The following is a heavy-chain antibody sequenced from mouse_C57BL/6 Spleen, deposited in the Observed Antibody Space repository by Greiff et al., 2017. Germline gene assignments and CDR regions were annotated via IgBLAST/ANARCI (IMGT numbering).Heavy chain of an antibody. D-gene: IGHD2-1*01. CDR2: IYPGDGDT. J-gene: IGHJ2*01. CDR3: ARKEAGNLDY. CDR1: GYAFSSSW. Sequence: VQLVESGPELVKPGASVKISCKASGYAFSSSWMNWVKQRPGKGLEWIGRIYPGDGDTNYNGKFKGKATLTADKSSSTAYMQLSSLTSEDSAVYFCARKEAGNLDYWGQGTTLTVSS. V-gene: IGHV1-82*01.